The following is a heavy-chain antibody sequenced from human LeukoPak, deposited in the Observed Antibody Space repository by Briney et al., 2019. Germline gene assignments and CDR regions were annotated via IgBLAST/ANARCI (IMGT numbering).Heavy chain of an antibody. CDR2: INSDGSNR. J-gene: IGHJ3*02. D-gene: IGHD3-22*01. Sequence: TGGSLRLSCAASGFTFSSYWMHWVRQVPGKGLVWVSRINSDGSNRNYADSVKGRFFISRDNAKNTLYVQMNSLRAEDTAVYYCARGGADYYDSRYAFDIWGQGTMVTVSS. CDR3: ARGGADYYDSRYAFDI. CDR1: GFTFSSYW. V-gene: IGHV3-74*01.